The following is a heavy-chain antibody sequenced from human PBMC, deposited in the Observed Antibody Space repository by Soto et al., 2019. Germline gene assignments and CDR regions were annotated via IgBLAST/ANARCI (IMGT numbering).Heavy chain of an antibody. CDR2: ISFSGNTI. CDR1: GFTFDDYG. D-gene: IGHD5-18*01. Sequence: VQLVESGGGLVQPGGSLRLSCAASGFTFDDYGMNWVRQAPGKRLEWVSFISFSGNTIYYVDSVRGRFTISRDNAKSTLFLQMNSLRDDDTATYYCARRLDPRQYSDYWGRGTLVTVSS. V-gene: IGHV3-48*02. J-gene: IGHJ4*02. CDR3: ARRLDPRQYSDY.